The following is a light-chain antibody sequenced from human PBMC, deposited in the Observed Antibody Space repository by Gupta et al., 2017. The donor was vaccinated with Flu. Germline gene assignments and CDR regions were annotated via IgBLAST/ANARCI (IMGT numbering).Light chain of an antibody. V-gene: IGLV1-40*01. J-gene: IGLJ3*02. Sequence: QSVLTQPPSVSGAPGQRVTISCTGSSSNIGAHYNIHWYQQLPGAVPNLLIYSNTNRPSGVPDRFSASKYGTSASLAIAGLQAEDEADYYCQSCENSRNGWVFGGGTKLTVL. CDR2: SNT. CDR3: QSCENSRNGWV. CDR1: SSNIGAHYN.